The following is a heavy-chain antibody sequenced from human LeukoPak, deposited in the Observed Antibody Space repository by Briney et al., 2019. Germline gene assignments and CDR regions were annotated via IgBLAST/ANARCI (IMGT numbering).Heavy chain of an antibody. D-gene: IGHD3-3*01. Sequence: PGGSLRLSCGASGFTFSDYAMTWVRQAPGKGLAWVSTITYGGERTYYADSVKGRYTISRDNSKNILYLQMNSLRGDDTGDYYCAKGGWSDRFDFWGQGTRVTASS. CDR3: AKGGWSDRFDF. J-gene: IGHJ4*02. CDR1: GFTFSDYA. V-gene: IGHV3-23*01. CDR2: ITYGGERT.